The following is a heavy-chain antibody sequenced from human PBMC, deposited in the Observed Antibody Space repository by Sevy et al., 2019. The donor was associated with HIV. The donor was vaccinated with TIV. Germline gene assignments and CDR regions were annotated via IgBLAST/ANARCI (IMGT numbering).Heavy chain of an antibody. V-gene: IGHV3-23*01. Sequence: GGSLRLSCAASGFTFSSYAMSWVRQAPGKGLEWVSAISGSGGSTYYADSVKGRFTISRDNSKNTLYLQMNSLRAEDTAVYYCAKVLGDFWSGYYSGPPVYYYYGMDVWGQGTTVTVSS. J-gene: IGHJ6*02. CDR3: AKVLGDFWSGYYSGPPVYYYYGMDV. D-gene: IGHD3-3*01. CDR2: ISGSGGST. CDR1: GFTFSSYA.